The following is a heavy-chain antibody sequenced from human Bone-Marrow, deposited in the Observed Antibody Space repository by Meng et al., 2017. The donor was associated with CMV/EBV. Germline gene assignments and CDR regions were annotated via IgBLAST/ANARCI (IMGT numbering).Heavy chain of an antibody. D-gene: IGHD2-2*01. V-gene: IGHV3-13*03. Sequence: GGSLRLSCAACGFTFSSYDMHWVRQATGKGLEWVSAIGTAGDTYYPGSVKGQFTISRENAKNSLYLQMNSLRAEDTALYYCARTRDIVVIPAGILAYWGLGTLVTVSS. CDR1: GFTFSSYD. CDR2: IGTAGDT. CDR3: ARTRDIVVIPAGILAY. J-gene: IGHJ4*02.